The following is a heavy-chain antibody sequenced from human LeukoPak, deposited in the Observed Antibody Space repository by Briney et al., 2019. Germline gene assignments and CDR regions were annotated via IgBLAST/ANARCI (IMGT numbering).Heavy chain of an antibody. CDR2: ISGYDGDT. J-gene: IGHJ4*02. D-gene: IGHD2-2*02. Sequence: GASVKLSCKTSGYTCNIYGITWVRQAPGQGLEWMGWISGYDGDTTFAQQFQGRVAMSTDTSTTTAYTEVRSLRCDVSAVYFCARGGRRSGYTESDYWGQGTLVRVSS. CDR3: ARGGRRSGYTESDY. CDR1: GYTCNIYG. V-gene: IGHV1-18*01.